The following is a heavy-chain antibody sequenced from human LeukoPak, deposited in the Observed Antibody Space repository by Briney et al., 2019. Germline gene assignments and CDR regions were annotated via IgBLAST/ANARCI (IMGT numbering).Heavy chain of an antibody. CDR1: GFTFSNAW. Sequence: GGSLRLSCAASGFTFSNAWMSWVRQAPGKGLEWVGRIKSKTDGGTTDYAAPVKGRFTISRDDSKDTLYLQMNSLKTEDTAVYVCTTDLRWELLNLLDYWGQGTLVTVSS. J-gene: IGHJ4*02. V-gene: IGHV3-15*01. CDR2: IKSKTDGGTT. CDR3: TTDLRWELLNLLDY. D-gene: IGHD1-26*01.